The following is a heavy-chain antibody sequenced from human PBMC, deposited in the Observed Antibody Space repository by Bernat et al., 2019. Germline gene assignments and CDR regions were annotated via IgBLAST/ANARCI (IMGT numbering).Heavy chain of an antibody. Sequence: EVQLLESGGGLVRPGGSLRLSCVASGFIFSSNAMSWVRQAPEKGLEWVSTISHDGSTYYADSVKGRFTISKDNSKNTLYLQMDSLRAEDTAVYYCAKDGAARPWPRFDYWGEGTLITVSS. V-gene: IGHV3-23*01. CDR3: AKDGAARPWPRFDY. D-gene: IGHD6-6*01. CDR1: GFIFSSNA. J-gene: IGHJ4*02. CDR2: ISHDGST.